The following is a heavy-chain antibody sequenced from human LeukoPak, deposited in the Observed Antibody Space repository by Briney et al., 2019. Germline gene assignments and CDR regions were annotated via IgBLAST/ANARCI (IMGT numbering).Heavy chain of an antibody. D-gene: IGHD5-18*01. CDR1: GFTVSDHY. V-gene: IGHV3-66*02. CDR2: IYSDGIT. J-gene: IGHJ4*02. Sequence: GGSLRLSCAASGFTVSDHYMSWVRQAPGQGLEWVSIIYSDGITHYADSVKGRFTISRDNSKNTVYLQMNSLRPEDTAIYYCARDPGLSYGLDYWGQGTLVTVSS. CDR3: ARDPGLSYGLDY.